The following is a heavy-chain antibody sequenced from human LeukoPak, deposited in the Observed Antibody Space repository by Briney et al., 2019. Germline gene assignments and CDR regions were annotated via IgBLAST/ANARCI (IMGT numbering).Heavy chain of an antibody. CDR2: ISAYNGNT. Sequence: GASVKVSCKASGYTFTSYYMHWVRQAPGQGLEWMGWISAYNGNTNYAQKLQGRVTMTTDTSTSTAYMELRSLRSDDTAVYYCARDTVYYDSSGYYLNYYYGMDVWGQGTTVTVSS. J-gene: IGHJ6*02. CDR1: GYTFTSYY. CDR3: ARDTVYYDSSGYYLNYYYGMDV. D-gene: IGHD3-22*01. V-gene: IGHV1-18*04.